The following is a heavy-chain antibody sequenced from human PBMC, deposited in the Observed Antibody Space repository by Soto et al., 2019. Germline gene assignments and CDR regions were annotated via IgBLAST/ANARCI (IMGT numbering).Heavy chain of an antibody. CDR3: ARLYYHDRSGSGYSEY. V-gene: IGHV5-51*01. CDR2: IYPGDSDT. CDR1: GYSFTSFW. D-gene: IGHD3-22*01. Sequence: PGESLKISCKGSGYSFTSFWIGWVRQMPGKGLEWMGIIYPGDSDTTYSPSFQGQVTISADKSISTAYLQWSSLKASDTAMYYCARLYYHDRSGSGYSEYWGQGTLVTVSS. J-gene: IGHJ4*02.